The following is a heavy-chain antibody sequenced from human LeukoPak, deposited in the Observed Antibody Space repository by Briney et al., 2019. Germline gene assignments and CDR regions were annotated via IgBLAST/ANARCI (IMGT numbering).Heavy chain of an antibody. CDR3: ARDGLEADGYNWFDP. CDR1: GYTFTSYA. J-gene: IGHJ5*02. D-gene: IGHD6-6*01. Sequence: ASVKVSCKASGYTFTSYAMHWVRQAPGQRLEWVGWINAGNGNTKYSQKFQGRVTITRDTSASTAYMELSSLRSEDTAVYYCARDGLEADGYNWFDPWGQGTLVTVSS. CDR2: INAGNGNT. V-gene: IGHV1-3*01.